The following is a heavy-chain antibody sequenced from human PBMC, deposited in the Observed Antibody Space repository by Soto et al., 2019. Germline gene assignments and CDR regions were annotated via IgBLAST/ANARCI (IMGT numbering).Heavy chain of an antibody. CDR1: WGNFVGHA. Sequence: ASWGNFVGHAMSRIRQEPGKGLEWVSAISGSGGSTYYADPVKGRFTISRDNSKNTLYLQMNSLRAEDTAVYYCAKDPLFTGYYHDYYYHYGIDVSGQAPTGSVSS. J-gene: IGHJ6*01. D-gene: IGHD3-9*01. CDR3: AKDPLFTGYYHDYYYHYGIDV. CDR2: ISGSGGST. V-gene: IGHV3-23*01.